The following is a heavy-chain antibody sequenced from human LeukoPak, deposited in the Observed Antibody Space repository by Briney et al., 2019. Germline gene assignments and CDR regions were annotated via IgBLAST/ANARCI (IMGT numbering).Heavy chain of an antibody. Sequence: ASVKVSCKASGCTFTGYYMHWVRQAPGQGLEWMGRINPNSGGTNYAQKFQGRGTMTRDTSISTAYMELSRLRSDDTAVYYCARDPGYSSGSDYWGQGTLVTVSS. CDR1: GCTFTGYY. V-gene: IGHV1-2*06. CDR3: ARDPGYSSGSDY. J-gene: IGHJ4*02. CDR2: INPNSGGT. D-gene: IGHD6-19*01.